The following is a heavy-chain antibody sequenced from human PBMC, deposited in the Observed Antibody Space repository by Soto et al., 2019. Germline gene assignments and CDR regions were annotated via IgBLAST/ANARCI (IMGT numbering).Heavy chain of an antibody. J-gene: IGHJ6*03. V-gene: IGHV5-51*01. CDR1: GYSFTSYW. CDR2: IYPGDSDT. D-gene: IGHD4-4*01. Sequence: GESLKISCQGSGYSFTSYWIGWVRQMPGKGLEWMGIIYPGDSDTRYSPSFQGQVTISADKSISTAYLQWSSLKASDTAVYYCARARGISNYVSYYYYYMDVWGKGTTVTVSS. CDR3: ARARGISNYVSYYYYYMDV.